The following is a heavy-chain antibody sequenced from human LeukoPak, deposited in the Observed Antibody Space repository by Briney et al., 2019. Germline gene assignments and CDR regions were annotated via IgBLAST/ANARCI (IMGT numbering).Heavy chain of an antibody. J-gene: IGHJ6*03. Sequence: ASVKVSCKVSGYTLTELSMHWVRQAPGKGLEWMGGFDPEDGETIYAQKFQGRVTMTEDTSTDTAYMELSSLRSDDTAVYYCARDSGSSWSYYYYYMDVWGKGTTVTVSS. CDR1: GYTLTELS. CDR3: ARDSGSSWSYYYYYMDV. V-gene: IGHV1-24*01. D-gene: IGHD6-13*01. CDR2: FDPEDGET.